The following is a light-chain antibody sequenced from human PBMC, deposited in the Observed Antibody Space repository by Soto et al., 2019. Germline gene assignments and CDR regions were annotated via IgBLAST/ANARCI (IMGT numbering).Light chain of an antibody. Sequence: QSALTQPASVSGSPGQSITISCTGTSSDVGSYNYVSWYQLHPGKAPKLTIYEVSNRPSGVSNRFSGSKSGDTASLTISGLQAEDEADYYCSSYTTRTTLYVFGNGTKVTVL. CDR3: SSYTTRTTLYV. J-gene: IGLJ1*01. CDR2: EVS. V-gene: IGLV2-14*01. CDR1: SSDVGSYNY.